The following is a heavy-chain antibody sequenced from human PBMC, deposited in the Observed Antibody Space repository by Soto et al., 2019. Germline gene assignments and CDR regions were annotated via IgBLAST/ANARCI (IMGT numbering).Heavy chain of an antibody. CDR1: GGTFSSYA. Sequence: QVQLVQSGAEVKKPVSSVKVSCKASGGTFSSYAISWVRQAPGQGREWMGGIIPIFGTANYARKFQGRVTNTADESTSKAYMEVSSLRSEDTAVYYCARQGGGHIVVVTAIRDAFDIWGQGTMVTVSS. V-gene: IGHV1-69*01. J-gene: IGHJ3*02. CDR2: IIPIFGTA. D-gene: IGHD2-21*02. CDR3: ARQGGGHIVVVTAIRDAFDI.